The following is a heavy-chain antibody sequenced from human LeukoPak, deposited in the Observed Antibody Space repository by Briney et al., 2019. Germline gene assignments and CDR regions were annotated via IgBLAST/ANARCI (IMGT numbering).Heavy chain of an antibody. CDR1: GFTFSSYA. V-gene: IGHV3-23*01. CDR3: AKVPLYYYGSENWFDP. Sequence: GGSLRLSCAASGFTFSSYAMSWGRQAPGKGLEWISAISGSGGSTYYADSVKGRFTISRDNPKNTLYLQMNSLRAEDTAVYYCAKVPLYYYGSENWFDPWGQGTLVTVSS. CDR2: ISGSGGST. D-gene: IGHD3-10*01. J-gene: IGHJ5*02.